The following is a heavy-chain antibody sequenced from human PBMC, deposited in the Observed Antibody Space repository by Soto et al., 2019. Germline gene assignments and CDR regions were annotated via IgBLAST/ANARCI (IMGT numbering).Heavy chain of an antibody. CDR1: GFTFNNYA. CDR3: AKGRGGSGSLTPRVDF. D-gene: IGHD3-10*01. V-gene: IGHV3-23*01. J-gene: IGHJ4*02. Sequence: EVQLLESGGGLVQPGGSLRLSCAASGFTFNNYAMSWVRQAPGKGLEWVSAISGGGDTTSYADSVKGRFTVSRDGSKNTLYRQMNSLRAEDTAVYYCAKGRGGSGSLTPRVDFWGQGTLVTVSS. CDR2: ISGGGDTT.